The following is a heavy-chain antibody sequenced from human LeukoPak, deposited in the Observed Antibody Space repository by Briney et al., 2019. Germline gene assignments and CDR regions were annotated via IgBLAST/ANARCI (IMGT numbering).Heavy chain of an antibody. CDR2: ISAYNGNT. D-gene: IGHD3-3*01. CDR3: ARDRMTYYDFWSGYSVLDY. CDR1: GYTFTSYG. V-gene: IGHV1-18*01. Sequence: GASVNVSCKASGYTFTSYGISWVRQAPGQGLEWMGWISAYNGNTNYAQKLQGRVTMTTDTSTSTAYMELRSLRSDDTAVYYCARDRMTYYDFWSGYSVLDYWGQGTLVTVPS. J-gene: IGHJ4*02.